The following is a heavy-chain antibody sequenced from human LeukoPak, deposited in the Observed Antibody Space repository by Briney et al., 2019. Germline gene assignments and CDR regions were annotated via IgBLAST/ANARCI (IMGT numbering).Heavy chain of an antibody. CDR2: INHSGST. D-gene: IGHD3-10*01. J-gene: IGHJ6*02. CDR1: GGSFSGYY. CDR3: ARHRTYGSGNYYFYYAMDV. V-gene: IGHV4-34*01. Sequence: PSETLSLTCAVYGGSFSGYYWSWIRQPPGKGLEWIGEINHSGSTNYNPSLKSRVTISVDTSKNQFSLKLSSVTAADTAVYYCARHRTYGSGNYYFYYAMDVWGQGTTVTVSS.